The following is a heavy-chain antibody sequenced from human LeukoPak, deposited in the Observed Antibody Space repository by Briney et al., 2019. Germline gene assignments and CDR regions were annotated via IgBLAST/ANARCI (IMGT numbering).Heavy chain of an antibody. V-gene: IGHV4-59*01. CDR3: ARHNKAAVLRYFDWLDAFDT. J-gene: IGHJ3*02. CDR2: IYYSGST. D-gene: IGHD3-9*01. CDR1: GGSISTYY. Sequence: SETLSLTCTVSGGSISTYYWSWIRQPPGKGLEWIGYIYYSGSTTYNPSLMSRVTILVDTSKNQFSLKLSSVTAADAAVYYCARHNKAAVLRYFDWLDAFDTWGQGTMVTVSS.